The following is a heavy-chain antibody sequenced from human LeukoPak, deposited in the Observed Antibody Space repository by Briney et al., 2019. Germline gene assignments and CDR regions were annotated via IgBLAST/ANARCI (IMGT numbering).Heavy chain of an antibody. CDR1: GGTFRSYT. J-gene: IGHJ4*02. Sequence: ASVKVSCKASGGTFRSYTISWVRQAPGQGLEWMGRIIPILGIANYAQKFQGRVTITADKSTSTAYMELSSLRSEDTAVYYCARDPDYYDSSGLNDYWGQGTLVTVSS. CDR2: IIPILGIA. D-gene: IGHD3-22*01. V-gene: IGHV1-69*02. CDR3: ARDPDYYDSSGLNDY.